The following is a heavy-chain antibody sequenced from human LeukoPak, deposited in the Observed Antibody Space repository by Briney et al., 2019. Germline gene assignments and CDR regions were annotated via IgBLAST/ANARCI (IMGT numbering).Heavy chain of an antibody. CDR3: ARDRPPYYYGPIQH. CDR1: GFTFSSYS. CDR2: ISSSSSYI. J-gene: IGHJ1*01. Sequence: PGGSLRLSCAASGFTFSSYSMNWVRQAPGKGLEWVSSISSSSSYIYYADSVKGRFTISRDNAKNSLYLQMNSLRAEDTAVYYCARDRPPYYYGPIQHWGQGTLVTVSS. V-gene: IGHV3-21*01. D-gene: IGHD3-10*01.